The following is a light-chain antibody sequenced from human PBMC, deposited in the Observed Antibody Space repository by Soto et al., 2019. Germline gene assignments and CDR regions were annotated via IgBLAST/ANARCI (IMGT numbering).Light chain of an antibody. V-gene: IGLV1-47*01. CDR2: RNN. Sequence: QSVLTQPPSASGTPGQRVTISCSGSSSNIGSNYVYWYQQLPGTAPKLLIYRNNQRPSGVPDRFSGSKSGTSASLAISGLRSDDEADYYCAAWDDSLREVFGGGTKLTVL. CDR1: SSNIGSNY. J-gene: IGLJ2*01. CDR3: AAWDDSLREV.